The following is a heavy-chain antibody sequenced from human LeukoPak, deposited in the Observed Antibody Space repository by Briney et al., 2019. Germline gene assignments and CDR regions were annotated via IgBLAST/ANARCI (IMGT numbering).Heavy chain of an antibody. CDR3: AKDISQGYTFGSIEEDY. V-gene: IGHV3-30-3*02. J-gene: IGHJ4*02. Sequence: PGRSLRLSCAASGFTLSSYAMHWVRQAPGKGLEWVAVISYDGSNKYYADSVKGRFTISRDNSKNTLYLQMNSLGADDTAVYFCAKDISQGYTFGSIEEDYWGQGTLVTVSS. CDR1: GFTLSSYA. CDR2: ISYDGSNK. D-gene: IGHD5-18*01.